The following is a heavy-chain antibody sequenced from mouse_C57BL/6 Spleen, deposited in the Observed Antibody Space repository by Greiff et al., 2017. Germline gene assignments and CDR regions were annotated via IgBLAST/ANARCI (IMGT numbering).Heavy chain of an antibody. CDR1: GYSFTDYN. CDR3: ARWLLRGNYAMDC. J-gene: IGHJ4*01. CDR2: INPNYGTT. Sequence: EVQLQESGPELVKPGASVKISCKASGYSFTDYNMNWVKQSNGKSLEWIGVINPNYGTTSYNRKFKGKATLTVDQSSSTAYMQLNSLASEDSAVYYCARWLLRGNYAMDCWGQGTSVTVSS. V-gene: IGHV1-39*01. D-gene: IGHD2-3*01.